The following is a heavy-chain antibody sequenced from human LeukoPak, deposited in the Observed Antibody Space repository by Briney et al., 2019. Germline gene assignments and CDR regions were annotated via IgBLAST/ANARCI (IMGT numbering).Heavy chain of an antibody. CDR3: GRVVGASHHTVDY. D-gene: IGHD1-26*01. Sequence: GGSLRLSCAASGFTVSAYSMGWVRQAPGKGLEWLSLIYSGDRTYHADSVKGRFTVSRDDSENTLSLQMNSLRVEDTALYFCGRVVGASHHTVDYWGQGALVTVPS. CDR2: IYSGDRT. V-gene: IGHV3-53*01. J-gene: IGHJ4*02. CDR1: GFTVSAYS.